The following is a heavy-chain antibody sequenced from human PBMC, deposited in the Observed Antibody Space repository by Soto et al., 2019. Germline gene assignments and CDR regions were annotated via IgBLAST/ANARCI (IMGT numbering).Heavy chain of an antibody. CDR3: ARGDPLIPIY. CDR2: ISYSGST. Sequence: PSETLSLTCTVSGGSISSGDYFWNWIRQLPGKGLEWIGYISYSGSTYYNPSLKSRITISADTSKNQFSLKVNSVTAADTAVYYCARGDPLIPIYWVQGALVTVSS. D-gene: IGHD3-16*01. V-gene: IGHV4-31*03. CDR1: GGSISSGDYF. J-gene: IGHJ4*02.